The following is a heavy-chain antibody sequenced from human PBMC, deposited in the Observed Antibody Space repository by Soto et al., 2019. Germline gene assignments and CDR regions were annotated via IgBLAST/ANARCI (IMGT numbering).Heavy chain of an antibody. J-gene: IGHJ4*02. Sequence: QVQLVQSGAEVKKPGASVTVSFKASGYTFTSYAISWVRQAPGQGLEWMGCISAYNGNTNYAQKLQGRVTMTTDTSTSTADMELRSLRSDDTAVYFCAREAPPEDYWGQGTLVTVSS. CDR3: AREAPPEDY. CDR2: ISAYNGNT. CDR1: GYTFTSYA. V-gene: IGHV1-18*01.